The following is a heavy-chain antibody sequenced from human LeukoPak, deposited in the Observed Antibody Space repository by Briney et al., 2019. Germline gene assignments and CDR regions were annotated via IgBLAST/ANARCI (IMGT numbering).Heavy chain of an antibody. J-gene: IGHJ4*02. D-gene: IGHD4/OR15-4a*01. Sequence: GVSLRLSCAASVFTFNSYAMSWVRQAPGKGLEGVSSISCSGGSTYYADYVKGRFTISRDNSKNTLYLQMNSLRAEDTAVYYCAKGRVLRGPFDYWGQGTLVTVSS. V-gene: IGHV3-23*01. CDR1: VFTFNSYA. CDR2: ISCSGGST. CDR3: AKGRVLRGPFDY.